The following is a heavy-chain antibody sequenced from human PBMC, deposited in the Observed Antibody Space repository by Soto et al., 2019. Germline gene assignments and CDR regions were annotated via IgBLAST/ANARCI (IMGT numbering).Heavy chain of an antibody. CDR1: GFTFSSYS. J-gene: IGHJ4*02. CDR2: ISSSSSYI. Sequence: GRSLRLSCAASGFTFSSYSMNWVRQAPGKGLEWVSSISSSSSYIYYADSVKGRFTISRDNAKNSLYLQMNSLRAEDTAVYYCASPEIVAAGGYWGQGTLVTVSS. V-gene: IGHV3-21*01. D-gene: IGHD6-13*01. CDR3: ASPEIVAAGGY.